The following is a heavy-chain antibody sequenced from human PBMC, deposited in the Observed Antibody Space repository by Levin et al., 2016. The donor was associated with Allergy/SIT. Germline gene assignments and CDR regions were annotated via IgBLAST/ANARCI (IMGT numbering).Heavy chain of an antibody. J-gene: IGHJ4*02. V-gene: IGHV4-4*02. CDR2: IYHSGST. Sequence: SETLSLTCAVSGGSISSSNWWSWVRQPPGKGLEWIGEIYHSGSTNYNPSLKSRVTISVDKSKNQFSLKLSSVTAADTAVYYCARDRPYYYGSGSYESYWGQGTLVTVSS. CDR1: GGSISSSNW. CDR3: ARDRPYYYGSGSYESY. D-gene: IGHD3-10*01.